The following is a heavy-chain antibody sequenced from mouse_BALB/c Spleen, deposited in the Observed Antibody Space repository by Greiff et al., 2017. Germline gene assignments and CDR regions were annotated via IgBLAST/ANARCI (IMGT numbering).Heavy chain of an antibody. J-gene: IGHJ2*01. CDR1: GYSITSDYA. V-gene: IGHV3-2*02. CDR3: ADGSHFDY. D-gene: IGHD2-3*01. Sequence: EVKLLESGPGLVKPSQSLSLTCTVTGYSITSDYAWNWIRQFPGNKLEWMGYISYSGSTSYNPSLKSRISITRDTSKNQFFLQLNSVTTEDTATYYCADGSHFDYWGQGTTLTVSS. CDR2: ISYSGST.